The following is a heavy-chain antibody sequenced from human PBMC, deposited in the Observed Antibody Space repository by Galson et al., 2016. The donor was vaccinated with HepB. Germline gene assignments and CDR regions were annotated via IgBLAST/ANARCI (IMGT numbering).Heavy chain of an antibody. J-gene: IGHJ4*02. CDR1: GFTVSSSY. D-gene: IGHD1-26*01. Sequence: SLRLSCAVSGFTVSSSYMAWVRRAPGKGLEWVAVMYSGGDSYCAESVQGRFTISRDISKNTVFFEMNRLRVEDTAMYYCARDSLGADYFDSWGQGTLVTVS. CDR2: MYSGGDS. V-gene: IGHV3-66*01. CDR3: ARDSLGADYFDS.